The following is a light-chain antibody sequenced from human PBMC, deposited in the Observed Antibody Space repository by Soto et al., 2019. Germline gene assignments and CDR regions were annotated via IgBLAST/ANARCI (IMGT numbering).Light chain of an antibody. J-gene: IGKJ2*01. CDR2: AAS. CDR3: QQTRIAPRT. V-gene: IGKV1-39*01. CDR1: QPISSY. Sequence: DIQMTQSPASLSASVGDRVAITCRASQPISSYLNWYQHKPGKAPTLLIYAASNLQSGVPSRFSGSGSGTDFTLSISSLELEDFATYYCQQTRIAPRTFGPGTKLEIK.